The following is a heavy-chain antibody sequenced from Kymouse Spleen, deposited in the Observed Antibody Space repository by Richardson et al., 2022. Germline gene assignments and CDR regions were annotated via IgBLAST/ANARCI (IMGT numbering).Heavy chain of an antibody. J-gene: IGHJ5*02. Sequence: QLQLQESGPGLVKPSETLSLTCTVSGGSISSSSYYWGWIRQPPGKGLEWIGSIYYSGSTYYNPSLKSRVTISVDTSKNQFSLKLSSVTAADTAVYYCARRGDYGDYVDWFDPWGQGTLVTVSS. CDR3: ARRGDYGDYVDWFDP. D-gene: IGHD4-17*01. CDR2: IYYSGST. CDR1: GGSISSSSYY. V-gene: IGHV4-39*01.